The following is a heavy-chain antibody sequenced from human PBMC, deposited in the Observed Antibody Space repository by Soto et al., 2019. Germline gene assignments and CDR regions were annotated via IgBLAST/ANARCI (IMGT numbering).Heavy chain of an antibody. V-gene: IGHV3-23*01. D-gene: IGHD2-21*02. CDR2: MTGSGGDI. CDR3: AKDAVYGDGLWLAGN. Sequence: EVQLLESGGGLVQPGGSLRLSCAASGFSVSRYAMMWVRQPPGKGQEWVAGMTGSGGDIRYADPVKGRFTISKDNSKNKLYLQMKSLRAEDTAIYYCAKDAVYGDGLWLAGNWGQGTLVTVSS. CDR1: GFSVSRYA. J-gene: IGHJ4*02.